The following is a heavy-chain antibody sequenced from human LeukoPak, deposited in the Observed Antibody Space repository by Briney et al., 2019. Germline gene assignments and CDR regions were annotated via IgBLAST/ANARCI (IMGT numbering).Heavy chain of an antibody. Sequence: GGSLRLSCAASGFTFDDYGMSWVRQAPGKGLEWVSVIYSGGSTYYADSVKGRFTISRDNSKNTLYLQMNSLRAEDTAVYYCARKGRSSGPTGPGGRLYWGQGTLVTVSS. D-gene: IGHD6-19*01. V-gene: IGHV3-53*01. CDR1: GFTFDDYG. J-gene: IGHJ4*02. CDR2: IYSGGST. CDR3: ARKGRSSGPTGPGGRLY.